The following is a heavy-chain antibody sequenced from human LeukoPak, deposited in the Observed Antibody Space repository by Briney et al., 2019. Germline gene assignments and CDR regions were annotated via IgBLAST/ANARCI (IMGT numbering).Heavy chain of an antibody. CDR2: INHSGST. CDR1: GGSFSGYY. CDR3: ASISLMDV. V-gene: IGHV4-34*01. J-gene: IGHJ6*02. Sequence: SETLSLTCAVYGGSFSGYYWSWIRQPPGKGLEWIGEINHSGSTNYNPSLKSRVTISVDTSKNQFSLKLGSVTAADTAVYYCASISLMDVWGQGTTVTVSS. D-gene: IGHD3-16*02.